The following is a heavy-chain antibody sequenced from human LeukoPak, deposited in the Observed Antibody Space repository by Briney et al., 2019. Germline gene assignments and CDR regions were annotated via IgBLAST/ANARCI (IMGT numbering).Heavy chain of an antibody. Sequence: GASVKVSYKASGYTFTSYYMHWVRQAPGQGLEWMGIINPSGGSTSYAQKFQGRVTMTRDTSTSTVYMELSSLRSEDTAVYYCARDAGYRSSTSCYGGSWFDPWGQGTLVTVSS. CDR1: GYTFTSYY. J-gene: IGHJ5*02. V-gene: IGHV1-46*01. D-gene: IGHD2-2*01. CDR2: INPSGGST. CDR3: ARDAGYRSSTSCYGGSWFDP.